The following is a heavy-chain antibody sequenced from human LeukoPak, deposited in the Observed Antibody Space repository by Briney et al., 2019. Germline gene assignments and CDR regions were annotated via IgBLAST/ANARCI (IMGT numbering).Heavy chain of an antibody. D-gene: IGHD3-22*01. CDR2: ISAYNGNT. Sequence: ASVKVSCKASGYTFANYGISWVRQAPGQGLAWMGWISAYNGNTNYAQKLQGRVTMTTDTSTSTAYMELRSLRSDDTAVYYCARLSRGYYDSSGYSFGDYWGQGTLVTVSS. CDR1: GYTFANYG. V-gene: IGHV1-18*01. J-gene: IGHJ4*02. CDR3: ARLSRGYYDSSGYSFGDY.